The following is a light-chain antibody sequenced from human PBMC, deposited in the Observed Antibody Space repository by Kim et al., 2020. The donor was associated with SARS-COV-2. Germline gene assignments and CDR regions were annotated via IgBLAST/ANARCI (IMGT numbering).Light chain of an antibody. V-gene: IGKV3-15*01. CDR3: EQNDECPPRT. Sequence: EILLTQSPATLSVSPGETATLSCRASQSVSTKVVWYQQKPGQPPRLLIYDASTRATDIPARFSGRGSGTDFTLTISCLRSEDLADYHCEQNDECPPRTFGQGTKGDIK. J-gene: IGKJ1*01. CDR2: DAS. CDR1: QSVSTK.